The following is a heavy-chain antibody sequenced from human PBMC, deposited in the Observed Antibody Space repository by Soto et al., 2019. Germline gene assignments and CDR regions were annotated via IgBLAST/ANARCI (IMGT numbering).Heavy chain of an antibody. Sequence: GALRLSCAASGFTFSSSGMHWVRQAPGKGLEWVAVISYDGSNKFYADSVKGRFTISRDNFRNTLYLQMNSLRAEDTAVYYCAKEFHSWNYFDYWGQGTLVTVSS. CDR1: GFTFSSSG. CDR2: ISYDGSNK. V-gene: IGHV3-30*18. J-gene: IGHJ4*02. CDR3: AKEFHSWNYFDY. D-gene: IGHD1-20*01.